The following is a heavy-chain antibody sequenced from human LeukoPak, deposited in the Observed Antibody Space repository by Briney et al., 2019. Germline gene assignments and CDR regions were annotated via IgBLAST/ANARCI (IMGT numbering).Heavy chain of an antibody. CDR2: ISAYNGNT. CDR3: ARVRFLEWFNYYYYYYYMDV. V-gene: IGHV1-18*01. J-gene: IGHJ6*03. CDR1: GYTFTSYG. D-gene: IGHD3-3*01. Sequence: GGSVKVSCKASGYTFTSYGISWVRQAPGQGLELMGWISAYNGNTNYAQKLQGRVTMTTDTSTSTAYMELRSLRSDDTAVYYCARVRFLEWFNYYYYYYYMDVWGKGTTVTVSS.